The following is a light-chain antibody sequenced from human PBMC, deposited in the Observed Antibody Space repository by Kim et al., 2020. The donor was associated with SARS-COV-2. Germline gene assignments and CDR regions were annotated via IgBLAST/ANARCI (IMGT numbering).Light chain of an antibody. CDR1: QYVSSSY. J-gene: IGKJ2*01. V-gene: IGKV3-20*01. CDR3: QLYSMSPVT. Sequence: DIVLTQSPGTLSLSPGERATLSCRASQYVSSSYLAWYRQKPGQAPRLLIYGASNRATGIPDRFSGSGSGTDFTLTISSLEVEDFAVYYCQLYSMSPVTFGQGTNLEIK. CDR2: GAS.